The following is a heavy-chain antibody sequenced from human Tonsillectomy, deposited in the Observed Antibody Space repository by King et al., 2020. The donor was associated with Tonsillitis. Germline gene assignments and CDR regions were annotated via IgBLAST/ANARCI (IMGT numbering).Heavy chain of an antibody. V-gene: IGHV2-26*01. CDR3: ARARTTFYYGIDV. CDR1: GFSLSNTRMG. D-gene: IGHD2/OR15-2a*01. J-gene: IGHJ6*02. Sequence: TLKESGPVLVKPTETLTLTSTVSGFSLSNTRMGVSWIRQPPGKALEWLAHIFSNDEKSYSTSLKSRVTISKDTSKSQVVLTMTNMDPVDTATYYCARARTTFYYGIDVWGQGTTVTVSS. CDR2: IFSNDEK.